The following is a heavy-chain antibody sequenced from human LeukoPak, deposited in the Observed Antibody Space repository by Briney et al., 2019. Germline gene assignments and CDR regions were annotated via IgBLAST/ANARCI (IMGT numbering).Heavy chain of an antibody. Sequence: GGSLRLSCAASGFTFSSYSMNWVRQAPGKGLEWVSYISSSSSTIYYADSMKGRFTISRDNAKNTVSLQMNSLRADDTAVYYCARGGPIYCSGDSCYPGDYWGQGTLVTVSS. CDR3: ARGGPIYCSGDSCYPGDY. CDR1: GFTFSSYS. V-gene: IGHV3-48*04. CDR2: ISSSSSTI. D-gene: IGHD2-15*01. J-gene: IGHJ4*02.